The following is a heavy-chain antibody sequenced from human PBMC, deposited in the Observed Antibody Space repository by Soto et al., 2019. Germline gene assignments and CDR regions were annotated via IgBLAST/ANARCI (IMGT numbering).Heavy chain of an antibody. CDR3: ASQLRDTATYYMDV. J-gene: IGHJ6*03. Sequence: EVQLVESGGGLVQPGGSLRLSCAASGFTFSSYSMNWVRKAPGKGLEWVSYISSSSSTIYYADSVKGRFTISRDNAKNSLYLQMNSLRAEDTAVYYCASQLRDTATYYMDVWGKGTTVTVSS. V-gene: IGHV3-48*01. D-gene: IGHD5-18*01. CDR1: GFTFSSYS. CDR2: ISSSSSTI.